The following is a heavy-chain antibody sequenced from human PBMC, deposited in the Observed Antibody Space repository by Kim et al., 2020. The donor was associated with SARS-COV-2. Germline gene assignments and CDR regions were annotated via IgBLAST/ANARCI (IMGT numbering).Heavy chain of an antibody. V-gene: IGHV3-7*01. CDR2: IKHDGSEK. J-gene: IGHJ4*02. Sequence: GGSLRLSCAASGFTFTNYWMAWVRQAPGKGLEWVANIKHDGSEKHYVDSVKGRFTISRDNAKNSLDLQMNSLRVEDTAVYYCTRRGGNDYWGQGTLVTVSS. CDR3: TRRGGNDY. CDR1: GFTFTNYW.